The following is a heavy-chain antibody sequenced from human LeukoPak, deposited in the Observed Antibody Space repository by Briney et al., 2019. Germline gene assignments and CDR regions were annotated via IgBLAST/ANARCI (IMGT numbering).Heavy chain of an antibody. D-gene: IGHD3-3*01. V-gene: IGHV3-48*02. Sequence: GGSLRLSCAASGFTFSSYSMNWVRQAPGKGLEGVSYISSSSSTRYYADSVKGRFTISRDNAKNSLYLQMNSLRDEDTAVYYCARRSPEFRGYYDFWSGPSYYGMDVWGQGTTVTVSS. CDR1: GFTFSSYS. J-gene: IGHJ6*02. CDR3: ARRSPEFRGYYDFWSGPSYYGMDV. CDR2: ISSSSSTR.